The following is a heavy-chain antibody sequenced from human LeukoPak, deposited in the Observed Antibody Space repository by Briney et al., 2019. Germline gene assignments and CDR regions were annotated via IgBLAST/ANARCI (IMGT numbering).Heavy chain of an antibody. V-gene: IGHV1-46*01. CDR2: IYPRDGST. CDR1: GYSFTSNY. Sequence: GASVKVSCKASGYSFTSNYIHWVRQAPGQGLEWMGMIYPRDGSTSYAQKFQGRVTVTRDTSTSTVHMELSGLRSEDTAVYYCAQSGQFDSWGQGTLVTVSS. J-gene: IGHJ5*01. D-gene: IGHD2-8*02. CDR3: AQSGQFDS.